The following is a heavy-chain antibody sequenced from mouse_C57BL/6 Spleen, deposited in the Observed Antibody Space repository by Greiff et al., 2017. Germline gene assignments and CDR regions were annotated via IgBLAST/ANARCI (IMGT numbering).Heavy chain of an antibody. Sequence: EVQLQESGGGLVKPGGSLKLSCAASGFTFSDYGMHWVRQAPEKGLEWVAYISSGSSTIYYADTVKGRFTISRDNAKNTLFLQMTSLRSEDTAMYYCAREGLLRYYFDYWGQGTTLTVSS. CDR3: AREGLLRYYFDY. J-gene: IGHJ2*01. D-gene: IGHD1-1*01. V-gene: IGHV5-17*01. CDR2: ISSGSSTI. CDR1: GFTFSDYG.